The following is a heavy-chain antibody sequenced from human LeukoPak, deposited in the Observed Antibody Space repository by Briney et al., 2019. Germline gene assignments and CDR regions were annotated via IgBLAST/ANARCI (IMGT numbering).Heavy chain of an antibody. V-gene: IGHV3-30*04. CDR3: ARGPRYSSSWYADY. Sequence: QPGRSLRLSCAASGFTFSSYAMHWVRQAPGKGLEWVAVISYDGSNKYYADSVKGRFTISRDNSKNTLYLQMNSLRAEDTAVYYCARGPRYSSSWYADYWGQGTLVTVSS. CDR1: GFTFSSYA. CDR2: ISYDGSNK. D-gene: IGHD6-13*01. J-gene: IGHJ4*02.